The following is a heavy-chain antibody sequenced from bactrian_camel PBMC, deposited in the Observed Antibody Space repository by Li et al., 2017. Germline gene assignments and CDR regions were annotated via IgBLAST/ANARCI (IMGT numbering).Heavy chain of an antibody. CDR3: AALAGMNY. D-gene: IGHD6*01. J-gene: IGHJ4*01. CDR2: IASGGGRL. Sequence: VQLVESGGGLVQPGGSLRLSCAVSGFTFSNYDMSWVRHAPGKGLEWVSSIASGGGRLYYADSVKGRFTISRDNAKSTLYLQMNSLKTEDTAVYYCAALAGMNYWGQGTQVTVS. V-gene: IGHV3S40*01. CDR1: GFTFSNYD.